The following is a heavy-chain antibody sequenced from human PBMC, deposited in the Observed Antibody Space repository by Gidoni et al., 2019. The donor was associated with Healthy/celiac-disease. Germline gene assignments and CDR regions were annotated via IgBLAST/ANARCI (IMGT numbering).Heavy chain of an antibody. CDR1: GFTFSSYA. Sequence: EVQLLESGGGLVQPGGSLRLSCAASGFTFSSYAMSWVRQAPGKGLEWVSAISGSGGSTYYADSVKVRFTISRDNSKNTLYLQMNSLRAEDTAVYYCARFYYYDSSGYYPFDYWGQGTLVTVSS. CDR2: ISGSGGST. V-gene: IGHV3-23*01. D-gene: IGHD3-22*01. CDR3: ARFYYYDSSGYYPFDY. J-gene: IGHJ4*02.